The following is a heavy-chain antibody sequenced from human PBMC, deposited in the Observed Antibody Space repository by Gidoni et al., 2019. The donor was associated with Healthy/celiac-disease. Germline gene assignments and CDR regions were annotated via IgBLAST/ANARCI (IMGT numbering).Heavy chain of an antibody. D-gene: IGHD6-6*01. CDR3: ARGKGPSIAARPHDY. CDR1: GGSFSGYY. V-gene: IGHV4-34*01. Sequence: QVQLQQWGAGLLKPSATLSLTCAVYGGSFSGYYWSWIRQPPGKGLEWIGEINHSGSTNYNPSIKSRVTISVDTSKNQFSLKLSSVTAADTAVYYCARGKGPSIAARPHDYWGQGTLVTVSS. J-gene: IGHJ4*02. CDR2: INHSGST.